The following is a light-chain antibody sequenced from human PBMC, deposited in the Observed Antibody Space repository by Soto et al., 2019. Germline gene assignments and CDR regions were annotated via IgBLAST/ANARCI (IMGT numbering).Light chain of an antibody. CDR3: QKYNSAPQT. V-gene: IGKV1-5*03. J-gene: IGKJ1*01. CDR2: KAS. CDR1: QSISSW. Sequence: DIQMTQSPSTLSASVGDRVTITCRASQSISSWLAWYQQKPGKAPKLLIYKASTLKSGVPSRFSGSGSGTEFTLTISSLQPDDFATYYCQKYNSAPQTFGQGTKVDIK.